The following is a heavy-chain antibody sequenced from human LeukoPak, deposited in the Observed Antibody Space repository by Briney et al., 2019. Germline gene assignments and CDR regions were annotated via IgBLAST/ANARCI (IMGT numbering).Heavy chain of an antibody. D-gene: IGHD2-2*01. CDR1: GFTFSSFE. CDR3: ARDIKGQYQDAFDI. V-gene: IGHV3-48*03. Sequence: PGGSLRLSCAASGFTFSSFEMNWVRQAPGRGLEWLSHISTSGGTKYYADSVKGRFTISRGNAKNSVYLQMNSLRAEDTAVYYCARDIKGQYQDAFDIWGQGTMVTVSS. J-gene: IGHJ3*02. CDR2: ISTSGGTK.